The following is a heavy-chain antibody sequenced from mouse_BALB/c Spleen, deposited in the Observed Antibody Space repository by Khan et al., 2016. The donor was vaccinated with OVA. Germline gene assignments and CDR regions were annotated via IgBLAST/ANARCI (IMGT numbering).Heavy chain of an antibody. Sequence: VQLQQSGAETVKPGASVKLSCTGSGFNIKDTYVHWVKQRPEQGLEWIGRIDPANGNTKYDPKFQGKATLTADTSSNTAYLQLSRLPSEDTAVYFCSYSLRIYAFDYWGQGTSVTVFS. CDR1: GFNIKDTY. J-gene: IGHJ4*01. CDR3: SYSLRIYAFDY. D-gene: IGHD1-2*01. V-gene: IGHV14-3*02. CDR2: IDPANGNT.